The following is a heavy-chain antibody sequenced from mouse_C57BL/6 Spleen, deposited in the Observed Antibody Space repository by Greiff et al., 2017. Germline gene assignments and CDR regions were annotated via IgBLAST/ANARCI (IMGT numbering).Heavy chain of an antibody. CDR2: ISDGGSYT. CDR3: ARGEGGNYFDY. J-gene: IGHJ2*01. CDR1: GFTFSSYA. Sequence: EVKVVESGGGLVKPGGSLKLSCAASGFTFSSYAMSWVRQTPEKRLEWVATISDGGSYTYYPDNVKGRFTISRDNAKNNLYLQMSHLKSEDTAMYYCARGEGGNYFDYWGQGTTLTVSS. V-gene: IGHV5-4*03.